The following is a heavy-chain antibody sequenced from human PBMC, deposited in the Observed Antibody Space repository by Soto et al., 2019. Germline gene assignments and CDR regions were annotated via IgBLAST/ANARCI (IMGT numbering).Heavy chain of an antibody. CDR2: IGTAGDT. Sequence: GGSLRLSCAASGFTFSSYDMHWVRQATGKGLEWVSAIGTAGDTYYPGSVKGRFTISRENAKNSLYLQMNSLRAGDTAVYYCARAAAAGNWFDPWGQGTLVTVSS. V-gene: IGHV3-13*01. J-gene: IGHJ5*02. CDR1: GFTFSSYD. D-gene: IGHD6-13*01. CDR3: ARAAAAGNWFDP.